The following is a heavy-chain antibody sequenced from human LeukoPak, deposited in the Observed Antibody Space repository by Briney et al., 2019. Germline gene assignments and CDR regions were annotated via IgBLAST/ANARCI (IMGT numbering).Heavy chain of an antibody. D-gene: IGHD3-16*02. Sequence: ASVNVSCKASGYTFTVYYIHWVRQAPRQGLEWLGRINPNSGGTNYAQKFQGRVTMTRDTSISTAYTELSRLRSHDTAVYYCARDEEESFKDWGQGTLVTVSS. CDR2: INPNSGGT. J-gene: IGHJ4*02. CDR3: ARDEEESFKD. V-gene: IGHV1-2*06. CDR1: GYTFTVYY.